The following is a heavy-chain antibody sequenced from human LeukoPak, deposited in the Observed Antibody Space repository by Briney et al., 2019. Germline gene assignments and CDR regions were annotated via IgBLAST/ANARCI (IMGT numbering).Heavy chain of an antibody. Sequence: GGSLRLSCGVSGLTISNYGMSWVRQAPGEGLEWVAGLSGSAGGTNYADSVKGRFTISRDNSKNTLFLQMDRPRAEDTAVYFCAKRGVVVRVFLVGFHKEAYYFDSWGQGAQVTVSS. CDR2: LSGSAGGT. D-gene: IGHD3-16*02. CDR3: AKRGVVVRVFLVGFHKEAYYFDS. J-gene: IGHJ4*02. V-gene: IGHV3-23*01. CDR1: GLTISNYG.